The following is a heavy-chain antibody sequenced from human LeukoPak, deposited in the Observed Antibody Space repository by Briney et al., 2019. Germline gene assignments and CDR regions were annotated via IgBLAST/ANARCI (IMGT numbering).Heavy chain of an antibody. CDR1: GYTFTSYY. CDR2: INPSGGST. V-gene: IGHV1-46*01. D-gene: IGHD3-22*01. CDR3: ARGRLEPDYYDSSGYYEFDY. Sequence: ASVKVSCKASGYTFTSYYMHWVRQAPGQGLEWMGIINPSGGSTSYAQKFQGRVTMTRDTSTSTVYMELSSLRSEDTAVYYCARGRLEPDYYDSSGYYEFDYWGQGTLVTVSS. J-gene: IGHJ4*02.